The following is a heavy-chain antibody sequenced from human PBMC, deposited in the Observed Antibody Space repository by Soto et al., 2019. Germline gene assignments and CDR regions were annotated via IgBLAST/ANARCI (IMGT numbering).Heavy chain of an antibody. J-gene: IGHJ4*02. V-gene: IGHV4-4*02. D-gene: IGHD3-10*01. Sequence: QVQLQESGPGLVKPSGTLSLTCAVSGDSIGNNNWWSWVRQPPGKGLEWIGEIHHSGNTNYNPSLKSRVSMSVEKSKNQFSLNLRSVTAAYTAVYYCAHTIGAGSYVPYWGQGNLVTVSS. CDR3: AHTIGAGSYVPY. CDR1: GDSIGNNNW. CDR2: IHHSGNT.